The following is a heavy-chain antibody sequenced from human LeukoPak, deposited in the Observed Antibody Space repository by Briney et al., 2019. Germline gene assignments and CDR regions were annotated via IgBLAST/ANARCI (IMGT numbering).Heavy chain of an antibody. D-gene: IGHD6-19*01. J-gene: IGHJ4*02. CDR3: ARTGSSGWSNFDY. CDR2: IKQDGSEK. V-gene: IGHV3-7*01. Sequence: GGSLRLSCAASGFTFSSYWMSWVRQAPGKGLEWVANIKQDGSEKYYVDSVKGRFTISRDNAKNSLYLQMNSLRDEDTAEYYCARTGSSGWSNFDYWGQGTLVTVSS. CDR1: GFTFSSYW.